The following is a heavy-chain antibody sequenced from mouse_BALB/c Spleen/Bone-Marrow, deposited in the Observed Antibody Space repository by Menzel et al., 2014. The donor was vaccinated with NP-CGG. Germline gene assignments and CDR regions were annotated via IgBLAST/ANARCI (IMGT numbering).Heavy chain of an antibody. V-gene: IGHV14-3*02. CDR1: GFNIKDTY. Sequence: EVQVVESGAEFVKPGASVKLSCTASGFNIKDTYMDWVKQRPEQGLEWIGRIDPANGNTKYDPKFRGKATITADTSSNTAYLQLSSLTSEDTAVYYCGRGFTDFDYWGQGTTLTVSS. J-gene: IGHJ2*01. CDR2: IDPANGNT. CDR3: GRGFTDFDY.